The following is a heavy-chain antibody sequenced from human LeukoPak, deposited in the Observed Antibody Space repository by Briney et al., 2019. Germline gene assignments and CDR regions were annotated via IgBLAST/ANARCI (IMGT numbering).Heavy chain of an antibody. CDR3: ARFSTGYSYAPIDY. J-gene: IGHJ4*02. Sequence: ASVKVSCKASGGTFSSYAISWVRQAPGQGLEWMGGIIPIIGTANYAQKFQGRVTITADESTSTAYMELSSLRSEDTAVYYCARFSTGYSYAPIDYWGQGTLVTVSS. CDR1: GGTFSSYA. D-gene: IGHD5-18*01. V-gene: IGHV1-69*13. CDR2: IIPIIGTA.